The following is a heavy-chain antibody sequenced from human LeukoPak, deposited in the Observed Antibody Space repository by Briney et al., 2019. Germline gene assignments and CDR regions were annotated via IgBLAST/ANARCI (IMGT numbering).Heavy chain of an antibody. D-gene: IGHD6-13*01. V-gene: IGHV3-9*01. J-gene: IGHJ4*02. CDR2: ISWNSGSI. Sequence: GGSLRLSCAASGFTFSSYAMHWARQAPGKGLEWVSGISWNSGSIGYADSVKGRFTIFRDNAKNSLYLQMNSLRAEVTALYYCAKDISEQLGNFDYWGQGTLVTVSS. CDR1: GFTFSSYA. CDR3: AKDISEQLGNFDY.